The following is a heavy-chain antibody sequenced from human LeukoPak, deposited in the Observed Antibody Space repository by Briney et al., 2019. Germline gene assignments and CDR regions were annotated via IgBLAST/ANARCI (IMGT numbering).Heavy chain of an antibody. CDR3: ARAGGYCGRISCPYYFDY. D-gene: IGHD2-15*01. V-gene: IGHV1-18*01. Sequence: ASVKVSCKASGYTFISYGISWVRQAPGQGLEWMGWISTYNSNTNYAQKFQGRVTMTTDTSTSTAYMELRSLRSDDTAVYYCARAGGYCGRISCPYYFDYWGQGSLVAVSS. CDR2: ISTYNSNT. CDR1: GYTFISYG. J-gene: IGHJ4*02.